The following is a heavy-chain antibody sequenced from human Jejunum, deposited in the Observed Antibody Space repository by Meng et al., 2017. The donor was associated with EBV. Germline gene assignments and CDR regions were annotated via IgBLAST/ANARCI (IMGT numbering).Heavy chain of an antibody. CDR3: ADVTVTSGSDF. CDR2: IKNKADGYTT. Sequence: VQLVESGGGLVKPGGSLRLSCAASRFTFSDYYMNWIRQAPGKGLEWVGRIKNKADGYTTIYAASVKGRFTVSRDDSKSSLYLQMNSLKAEDTAVYYCADVTVTSGSDFWGQGTLVTVSS. CDR1: RFTFSDYY. D-gene: IGHD3-10*01. V-gene: IGHV3-72*01. J-gene: IGHJ4*02.